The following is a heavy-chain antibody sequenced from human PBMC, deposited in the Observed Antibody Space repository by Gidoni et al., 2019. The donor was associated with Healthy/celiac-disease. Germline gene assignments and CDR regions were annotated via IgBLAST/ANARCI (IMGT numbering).Heavy chain of an antibody. Sequence: QVQLVESGGGVVQPGRSLRLSCAASGFTFSSYGMHWVRQAPGKGLEWVAVISYDGSNKYYADSVKGRFTISRDNSKNTLYLQMNSLRAEDTAVYYCAKIRAAAGYFDYWGQGTLVTVSS. CDR1: GFTFSSYG. V-gene: IGHV3-30*18. CDR2: ISYDGSNK. D-gene: IGHD6-13*01. J-gene: IGHJ4*02. CDR3: AKIRAAAGYFDY.